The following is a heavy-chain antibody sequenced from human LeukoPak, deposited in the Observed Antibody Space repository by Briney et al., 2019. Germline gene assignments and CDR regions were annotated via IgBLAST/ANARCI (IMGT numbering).Heavy chain of an antibody. J-gene: IGHJ6*02. CDR1: GFTFTSSA. CDR3: AAQDTAMVEGDYYYGMDV. V-gene: IGHV1-58*02. CDR2: IVVGSGNT. Sequence: GTSVKVSCKASGFTFTSSAMQWVRQARGQRLEWIGWIVVGSGNTNYAQKFQERVTITRDMSTSTAYMELSSLRSEDTAVYYCAAQDTAMVEGDYYYGMDVWGQGTTVTVSS. D-gene: IGHD5-18*01.